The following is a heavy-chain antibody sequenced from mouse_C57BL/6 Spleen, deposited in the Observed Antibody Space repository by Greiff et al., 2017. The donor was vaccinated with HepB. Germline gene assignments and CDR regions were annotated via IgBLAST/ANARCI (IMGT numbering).Heavy chain of an antibody. CDR2: ISSGSSTI. J-gene: IGHJ4*01. CDR1: GFTFSDYG. Sequence: EVQGVESGGGLVKPGGSLKLSCAPSGFTFSDYGMHWVRQAPEKGLEWVAYISSGSSTIYYADTVKGRFTISRDNAKNTLFLQMTSLRSEDTAMYYCARPYAMDYWGQGTSVTVSS. CDR3: ARPYAMDY. V-gene: IGHV5-17*01.